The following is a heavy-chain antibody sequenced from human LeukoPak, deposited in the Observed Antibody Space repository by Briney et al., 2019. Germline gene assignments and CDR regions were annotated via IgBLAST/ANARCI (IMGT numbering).Heavy chain of an antibody. CDR1: GYTFTIYF. CDR3: ARAVGPRGGNWFDP. CDR2: VNPSSGST. Sequence: ASVKVSCKASGYTFTIYFMHWVRQAPGQRLEWMGVVNPSSGSTTYSQKFQGRVTMTRDTSTSTVYMDLSSLRSEDTAVYYCARAVGPRGGNWFDPWGQGTLVTVSS. D-gene: IGHD1-26*01. V-gene: IGHV1-46*01. J-gene: IGHJ5*02.